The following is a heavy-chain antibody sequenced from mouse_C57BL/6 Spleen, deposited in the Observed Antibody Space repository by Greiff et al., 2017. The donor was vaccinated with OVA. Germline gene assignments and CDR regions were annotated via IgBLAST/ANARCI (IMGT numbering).Heavy chain of an antibody. CDR2: IYPGSGST. V-gene: IGHV1-55*01. D-gene: IGHD3-2*02. CDR1: GYTFTSYW. Sequence: VQLQQPGAELVKPGASVKMSCKASGYTFTSYWITWVKQRPGQGLEWIGDIYPGSGSTNYNEKFKSRATLTVDTSSSTAYMQLSSLTSEDSAVYDCARWGSSGDGYAMDYWGQGTSVTVAS. CDR3: ARWGSSGDGYAMDY. J-gene: IGHJ4*01.